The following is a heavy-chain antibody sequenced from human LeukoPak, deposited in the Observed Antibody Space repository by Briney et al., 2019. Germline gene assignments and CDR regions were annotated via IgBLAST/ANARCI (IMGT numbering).Heavy chain of an antibody. CDR3: ATSAGSSSSWEFDY. Sequence: GESLKISCKGSGNRFTSYWNGWVRQMPGKGLEWMGIIYFGDSHTRYSPSFQGQVTISADKSISTAYLQWSSLKASDTAIYYCATSAGSSSSWEFDYWGQGTLVTVSS. CDR1: GNRFTSYW. D-gene: IGHD6-13*01. V-gene: IGHV5-51*01. CDR2: IYFGDSHT. J-gene: IGHJ4*02.